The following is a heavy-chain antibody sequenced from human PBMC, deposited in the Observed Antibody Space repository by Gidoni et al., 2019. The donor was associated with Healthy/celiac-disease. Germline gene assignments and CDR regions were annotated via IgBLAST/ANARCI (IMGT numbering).Heavy chain of an antibody. V-gene: IGHV4-34*01. Sequence: QVQLQQWGAGLLKPSETLSLTCAVDGGSFSGYYWSWIRQPPGKGLEWIGEINHSGSTNYNPSLKSRVTISVDTSKNQFSLKLSSVTAADTAVYYCARWNCSGGSCYYFDYWGQGTLVTVSS. J-gene: IGHJ4*02. CDR1: GGSFSGYY. CDR3: ARWNCSGGSCYYFDY. D-gene: IGHD2-15*01. CDR2: INHSGST.